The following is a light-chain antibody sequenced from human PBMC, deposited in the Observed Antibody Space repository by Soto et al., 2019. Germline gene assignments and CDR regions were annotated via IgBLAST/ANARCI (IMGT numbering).Light chain of an antibody. J-gene: IGKJ1*01. V-gene: IGKV4-1*01. CDR1: QSVLYSSNNKYY. CDR3: QQYYSTPPT. CDR2: WAS. Sequence: DIVMTQSPHSLAVSLGERATINCKSSQSVLYSSNNKYYLAWYQQKPGQPPKLLIYWASTRASGVPDRFSGSGSGTDFTLTISSLQAEDVAVYYCQQYYSTPPTFGQGTKVEIK.